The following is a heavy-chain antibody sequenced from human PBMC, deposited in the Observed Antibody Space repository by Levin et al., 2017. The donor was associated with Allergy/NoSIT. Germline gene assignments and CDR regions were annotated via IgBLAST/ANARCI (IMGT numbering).Heavy chain of an antibody. CDR3: ARGGGYCSGGSCYPDDY. Sequence: GGSLRLSCAASGFTFSSYSMNWVRQAPGKGLEWVSSISSSSSYIYYADSVKGRFTISRDNAKNSLYLQMNSLRAEDTAVYYCARGGGYCSGGSCYPDDYWGQGTLVTVSS. CDR1: GFTFSSYS. D-gene: IGHD2-15*01. V-gene: IGHV3-21*01. J-gene: IGHJ4*02. CDR2: ISSSSSYI.